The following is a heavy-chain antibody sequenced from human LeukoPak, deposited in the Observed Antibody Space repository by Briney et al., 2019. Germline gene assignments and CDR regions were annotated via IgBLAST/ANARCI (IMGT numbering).Heavy chain of an antibody. Sequence: ASVKVSCKASGYTFTGYYMHWVRQAPGQGLEWMGWINPNSGGTNYAQKFQGRVTMTRDTSISTAYMELSRLRSDDTAVYYCARGPRITMIVVVTPPFDYWGQGTLVTVSS. D-gene: IGHD3-22*01. V-gene: IGHV1-2*02. CDR1: GYTFTGYY. CDR2: INPNSGGT. CDR3: ARGPRITMIVVVTPPFDY. J-gene: IGHJ4*02.